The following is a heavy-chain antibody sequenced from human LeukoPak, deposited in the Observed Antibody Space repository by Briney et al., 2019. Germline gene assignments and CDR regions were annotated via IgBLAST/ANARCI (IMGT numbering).Heavy chain of an antibody. CDR1: GGSLKSYY. D-gene: IGHD6-6*01. Sequence: SETLSLTCSVPGGSLKSYYWSWIRQPPGKGLEWIGYIYYSGSTNYNPSLKSRVTISVDTSKNQFSLKLSSVTAADTAVYYCARSDGSSPHYYYYGMDVWGQGTTVTVSS. CDR3: ARSDGSSPHYYYYGMDV. J-gene: IGHJ6*02. V-gene: IGHV4-59*01. CDR2: IYYSGST.